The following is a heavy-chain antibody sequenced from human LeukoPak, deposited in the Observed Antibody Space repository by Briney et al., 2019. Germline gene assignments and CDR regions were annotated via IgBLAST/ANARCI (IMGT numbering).Heavy chain of an antibody. CDR2: IKQDGSEK. CDR3: ARVSTGVCDY. Sequence: GRSLRLSCAASGFTFSSYWMSWVRQAPGKGLELVANIKQDGSEKYYVDSVKGRYTISRDNAKNSLYLQMNSLRAEDTAVYYWARVSTGVCDYWGQGTLVTVSS. D-gene: IGHD2-8*01. J-gene: IGHJ4*02. CDR1: GFTFSSYW. V-gene: IGHV3-7*03.